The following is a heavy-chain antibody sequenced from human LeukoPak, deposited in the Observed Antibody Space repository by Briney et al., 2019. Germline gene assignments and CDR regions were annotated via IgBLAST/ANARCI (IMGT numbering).Heavy chain of an antibody. CDR3: AIYSSGWYGEDY. D-gene: IGHD6-19*01. CDR1: GGSISSSSYY. V-gene: IGHV4-39*07. CDR2: IYYSGST. Sequence: SETLSLTCTVSGGSISSSSYYWGWIRQPPGKGLEWIGSIYYSGSTYYNPSLKSRVTISVDTSKNQLSLKLSSVTAADTAVYYCAIYSSGWYGEDYWGQGTLVSVSS. J-gene: IGHJ4*02.